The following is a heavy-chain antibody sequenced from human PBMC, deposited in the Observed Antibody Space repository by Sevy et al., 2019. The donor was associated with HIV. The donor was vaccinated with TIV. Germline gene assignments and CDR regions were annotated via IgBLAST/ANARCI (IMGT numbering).Heavy chain of an antibody. CDR2: IYTSGST. Sequence: SETLSLTCTVSGGSISSYYWSWIRQPAGKGLEWIGRIYTSGSTNYNPSLKSRVTMSVDTSKNQCSLKLSSVTAADTAVYYCARDRSFSGYDSSGYYTASNWFDPWGQGTLVTVSS. CDR1: GGSISSYY. V-gene: IGHV4-4*07. D-gene: IGHD3-22*01. CDR3: ARDRSFSGYDSSGYYTASNWFDP. J-gene: IGHJ5*02.